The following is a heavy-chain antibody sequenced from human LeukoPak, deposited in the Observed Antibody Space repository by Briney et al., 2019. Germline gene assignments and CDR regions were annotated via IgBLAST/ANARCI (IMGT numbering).Heavy chain of an antibody. CDR3: ARGSLSSNDY. Sequence: PGGSLRLSCAASGFTFNSYEMNWVRQAPGKGLEWVSYISSNGGTIYYADSVKGRFTISRDNAKNTLYLQMHSLRAEDTAVYYCARGSLSSNDYWGQGALVTVSS. CDR1: GFTFNSYE. D-gene: IGHD3-10*01. V-gene: IGHV3-48*03. J-gene: IGHJ4*02. CDR2: ISSNGGTI.